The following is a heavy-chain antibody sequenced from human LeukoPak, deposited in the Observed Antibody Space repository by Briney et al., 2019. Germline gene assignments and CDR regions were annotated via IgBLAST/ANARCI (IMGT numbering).Heavy chain of an antibody. Sequence: GASVKVSCKASGYTFTSYDINWVRQATGQGLEWMGWMNPNSGNTGYAQKFQGRVTMTRNTSISTAYMELSSLRSEDTAAYYCARDSSSGIRDAFDIWGQGTMVTVSS. V-gene: IGHV1-8*01. D-gene: IGHD6-13*01. CDR1: GYTFTSYD. CDR2: MNPNSGNT. CDR3: ARDSSSGIRDAFDI. J-gene: IGHJ3*02.